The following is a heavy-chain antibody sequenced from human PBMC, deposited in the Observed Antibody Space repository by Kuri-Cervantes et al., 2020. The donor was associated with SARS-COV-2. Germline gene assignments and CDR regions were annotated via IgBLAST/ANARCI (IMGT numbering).Heavy chain of an antibody. J-gene: IGHJ4*02. Sequence: ASVKVSCKASGYTFTGYYMHWVRQAPGQGLGRMGWINPNSGGTNYAQKFQGRVTMTRDTSISTAYMELSRLRSDDTAVYYCARGGIAARLVFDYWGQGTLVTVSS. CDR1: GYTFTGYY. D-gene: IGHD6-6*01. CDR2: INPNSGGT. CDR3: ARGGIAARLVFDY. V-gene: IGHV1-2*02.